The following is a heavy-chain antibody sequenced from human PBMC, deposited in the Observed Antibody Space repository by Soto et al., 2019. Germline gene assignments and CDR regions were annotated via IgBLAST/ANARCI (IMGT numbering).Heavy chain of an antibody. CDR2: VSYDGDDQ. CDR1: GFTFSSYS. Sequence: GGSLRLSCAASGFTFSSYSMNWVRQAPGKGLEWVAFVSYDGDDQYYADSVKGRFTVSRDNSGNTLHLQMDSLRPEDTAFYYCARASYFSEKTAYYAKSFKWFDPWGQGTLVTVSS. J-gene: IGHJ5*02. D-gene: IGHD3-9*01. V-gene: IGHV3-30*03. CDR3: ARASYFSEKTAYYAKSFKWFDP.